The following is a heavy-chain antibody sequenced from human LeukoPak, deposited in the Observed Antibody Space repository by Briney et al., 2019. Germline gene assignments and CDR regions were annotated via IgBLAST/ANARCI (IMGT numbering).Heavy chain of an antibody. D-gene: IGHD2-21*02. J-gene: IGHJ4*02. CDR1: GGTFSSYV. CDR2: IIPILGIA. CDR3: ARSGVVVTAIPFDY. V-gene: IGHV1-69*04. Sequence: SVKVSXKTSGGTFSSYVISWVRQAPGQGLEWMGRIIPILGIANYAQKFQGRVTITADKSTSTAYMELSSLRSEDTAVYYCARSGVVVTAIPFDYWGQGTLVTVSS.